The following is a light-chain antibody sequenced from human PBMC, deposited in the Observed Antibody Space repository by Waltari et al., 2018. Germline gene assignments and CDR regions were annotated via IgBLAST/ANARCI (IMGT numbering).Light chain of an antibody. CDR2: DAS. J-gene: IGKJ5*01. CDR1: QNVINF. CDR3: QQHRNWPIT. Sequence: EVVLTQSPATLSLSPGERATLSCRASQNVINFLAWYQQKPGRAPRLLIYDASQRATGIPARFSVSGSGTDFTLTISSLEPEDFAVYYCQQHRNWPITFGQGTRLDIQ. V-gene: IGKV3-11*01.